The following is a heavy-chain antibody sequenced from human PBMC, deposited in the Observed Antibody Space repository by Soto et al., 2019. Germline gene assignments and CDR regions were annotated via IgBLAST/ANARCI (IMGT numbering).Heavy chain of an antibody. CDR1: GFTFSSYA. CDR2: IWHDGSNK. J-gene: IGHJ4*02. CDR3: ARGGRWLQGNDY. V-gene: IGHV3-30*04. Sequence: SLRLSCAASGFTFSSYAMHWVRQAPGKGLEWVAVIWHDGSNKYYADSVKGRFTISRDNSKNTLYVQMNSLRPDDTAVYYCARGGRWLQGNDYWGQGSLVTVSS. D-gene: IGHD3-16*01.